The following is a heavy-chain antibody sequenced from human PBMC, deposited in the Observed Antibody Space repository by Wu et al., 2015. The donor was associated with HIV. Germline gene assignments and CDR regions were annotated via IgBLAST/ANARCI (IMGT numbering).Heavy chain of an antibody. CDR3: ARMGGVTVSGGNWFDP. CDR2: INPSDGHT. J-gene: IGHJ5*02. D-gene: IGHD2-15*01. Sequence: QVQLLQSGAEVKRPGASVRLSCKASGYTFSRHYIHWVRQAPGQGLEWMGIINPSDGHTDYARKFQGRVTVTRDTSTTTVYMQLSSLTSEDTAVYYCARMGGVTVSGGNWFDPWGQGSLITVSS. V-gene: IGHV1-46*01. CDR1: GYTFSRHY.